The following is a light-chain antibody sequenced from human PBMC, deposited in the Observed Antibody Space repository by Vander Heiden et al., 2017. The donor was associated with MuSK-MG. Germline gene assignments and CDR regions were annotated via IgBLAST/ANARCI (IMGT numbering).Light chain of an antibody. Sequence: SSELTQPLSVSVALGQTARITCGGNNIGSKNVHWYQQKPGQAPVLVIYRDSNRPSGIPERFSGSNSATTATLTISRAQAGDEAYYYCQEWDSRTVVFGGGTKLTGL. J-gene: IGLJ2*01. CDR1: NIGSKN. CDR3: QEWDSRTVV. V-gene: IGLV3-9*01. CDR2: RDS.